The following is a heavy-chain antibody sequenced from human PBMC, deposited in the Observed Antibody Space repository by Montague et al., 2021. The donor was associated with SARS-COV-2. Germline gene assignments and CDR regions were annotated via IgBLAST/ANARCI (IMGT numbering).Heavy chain of an antibody. CDR2: IYSGGDT. V-gene: IGHV3-53*01. CDR1: GFTVSTNY. CDR3: ARGGGLRNYGMDV. J-gene: IGHJ6*02. D-gene: IGHD5-12*01. Sequence: SLRLSCAASGFTVSTNYMSWVRQAPGKGLEWISVIYSGGDTYYADSVKGRFTISRDNSKNTLYLQMNSLRAEDTAVYYCARGGGLRNYGMDVWGQGTTATVSS.